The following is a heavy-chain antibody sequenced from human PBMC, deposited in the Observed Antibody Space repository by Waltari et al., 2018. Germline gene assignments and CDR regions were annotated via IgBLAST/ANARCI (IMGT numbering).Heavy chain of an antibody. CDR2: ISWNSENI. J-gene: IGHJ3*02. CDR1: GFTFDDYA. V-gene: IGHV3-9*01. Sequence: EVQLVESGGGLVQPGRSLRLSCAASGFTFDDYAMHWVRQAPGKGLEWVSGISWNSENIGYADSVKGRFTISRDNAKNSLYLQMNSLRAEDTALYYCAKVLTLYPGTFDIWGQGTMVTVSS. CDR3: AKVLTLYPGTFDI. D-gene: IGHD3-9*01.